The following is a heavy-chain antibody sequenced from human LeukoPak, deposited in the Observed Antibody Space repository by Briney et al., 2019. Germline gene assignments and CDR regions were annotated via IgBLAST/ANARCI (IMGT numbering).Heavy chain of an antibody. CDR1: GYTFTSYD. J-gene: IGHJ4*02. D-gene: IGHD3-10*01. Sequence: ASVKVSCKASGYTFTSYDINWVRRATGQGLEWMGWMNPNSGNTGYAQKFQGRVTMTRNTSISTAYMELSSLRSEDTAVYYCARSYGSGSYYRESAFDYWGQGTLVTVSS. CDR3: ARSYGSGSYYRESAFDY. V-gene: IGHV1-8*02. CDR2: MNPNSGNT.